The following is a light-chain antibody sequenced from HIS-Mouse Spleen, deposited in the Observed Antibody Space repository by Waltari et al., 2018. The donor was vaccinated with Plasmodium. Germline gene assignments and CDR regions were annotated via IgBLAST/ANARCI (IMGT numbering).Light chain of an antibody. V-gene: IGLV8-61*01. CDR3: VLYMGSGIWV. Sequence: QTVVTQEPSYSVSPGGTVTLTCGLSSGSVSTSYYPSWYQQTPGQAPRMFISSTNTRSSGVPYRFSGSILGNKAALTITGAQADDESDYYCVLYMGSGIWVFGGGTKLTVL. J-gene: IGLJ2*01. CDR2: STN. CDR1: SGSVSTSYY.